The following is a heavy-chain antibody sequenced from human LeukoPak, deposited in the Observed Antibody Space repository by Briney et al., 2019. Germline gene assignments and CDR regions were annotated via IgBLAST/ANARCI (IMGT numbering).Heavy chain of an antibody. CDR3: ARVTSSRYFDSSEARQPIDY. Sequence: SETLSLTCTVSGGSITSSGCYWGWIRQPPGKGLEWIGSMYYSGNTYYNPSLKSRVTMSVDTSKNQFSLKLSSVTAADTAVYYCARVTSSRYFDSSEARQPIDYWGQGTLVTVSS. CDR2: MYYSGNT. CDR1: GGSITSSGCY. D-gene: IGHD3-9*01. J-gene: IGHJ4*02. V-gene: IGHV4-39*01.